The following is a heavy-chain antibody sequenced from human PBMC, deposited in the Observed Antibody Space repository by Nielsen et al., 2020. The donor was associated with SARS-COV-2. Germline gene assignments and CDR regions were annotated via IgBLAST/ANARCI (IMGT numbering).Heavy chain of an antibody. V-gene: IGHV3-30*18. CDR1: GFTFSSYG. J-gene: IGHJ6*02. Sequence: GESLKISCAASGFTFSSYGMHWVRQAPGKGLEWVAVISYDGSNKYYADSVKGRFTISRDNSKNTLYLQMNSLRAEDTAVYYCAKGSSGYDHYYYGMDVWGQGTTVTVSS. CDR3: AKGSSGYDHYYYGMDV. CDR2: ISYDGSNK. D-gene: IGHD5-12*01.